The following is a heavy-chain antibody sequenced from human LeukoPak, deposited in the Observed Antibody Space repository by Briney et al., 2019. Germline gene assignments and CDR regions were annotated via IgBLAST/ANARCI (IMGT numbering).Heavy chain of an antibody. J-gene: IGHJ6*03. Sequence: AASVKVSCKASGYTFTGYYMHWVRQAPGQGLEWMGWINPNSGGTNYAQKFQGRVTMTRDTSISTAYMELSRLRSDDTAVYYCARDPRYCSSTSCQEYYYYYYMDVWGKGTTVTVSS. CDR3: ARDPRYCSSTSCQEYYYYYYMDV. D-gene: IGHD2-2*01. V-gene: IGHV1-2*02. CDR1: GYTFTGYY. CDR2: INPNSGGT.